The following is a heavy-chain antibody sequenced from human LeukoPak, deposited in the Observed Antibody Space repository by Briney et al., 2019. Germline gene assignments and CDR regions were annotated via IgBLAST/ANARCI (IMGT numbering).Heavy chain of an antibody. CDR1: GFTFSSYN. V-gene: IGHV3-48*01. CDR3: ARGGYCSGGTCYGAGWFDP. CDR2: ISSRGSTI. Sequence: GGSLRLSCAASGFTFSSYNMNWVRQAPGKGLEWISYISSRGSTIYYADSVKGRFTISRDNAKNSLYLQMNSLRADDTAVYYCARGGYCSGGTCYGAGWFDPWGQGTQVTVSS. J-gene: IGHJ5*02. D-gene: IGHD2-15*01.